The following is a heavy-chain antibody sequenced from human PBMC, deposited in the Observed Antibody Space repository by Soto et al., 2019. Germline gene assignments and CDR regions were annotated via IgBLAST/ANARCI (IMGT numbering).Heavy chain of an antibody. J-gene: IGHJ3*02. V-gene: IGHV3-21*01. Sequence: DVQLVESGGGLVKPGGSLRLSCADSGFNFITFSMNWVRQAPGKGLEWVSSISASSSSIYYAESVKGRFTVARDNAKNSLYLQMNSLTAEDTALYYCVRDAYNRDAFDIWGQGTTVTVSS. CDR1: GFNFITFS. CDR2: ISASSSSI. CDR3: VRDAYNRDAFDI. D-gene: IGHD1-20*01.